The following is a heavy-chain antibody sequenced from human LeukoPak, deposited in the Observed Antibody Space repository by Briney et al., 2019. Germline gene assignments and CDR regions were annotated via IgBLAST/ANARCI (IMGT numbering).Heavy chain of an antibody. V-gene: IGHV3-21*01. CDR1: GFTFSSYS. Sequence: GGSLRLSCAASGFTFSSYSMNWVRQAPGKGLEWVSSISSSSSYIYYADSVKGRFTISRDNAKSSLYLQMNSLRAEDTAVYYCTTDPPLLMVRGVYFDYWGQGTLVTVSS. CDR2: ISSSSSYI. CDR3: TTDPPLLMVRGVYFDY. J-gene: IGHJ4*02. D-gene: IGHD3-10*01.